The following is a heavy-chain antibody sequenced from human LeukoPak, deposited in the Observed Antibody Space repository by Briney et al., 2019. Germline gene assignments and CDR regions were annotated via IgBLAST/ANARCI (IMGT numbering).Heavy chain of an antibody. CDR3: ARGGEMATITPFDY. CDR1: GGSFSGYY. CDR2: INHSGST. Sequence: SETLSLTCAVYGGSFSGYYWSWIRQPPGKGLEWIGEINHSGSTNYNPSLKRRVTISVDTSKNKFSLKLSSVTAADTAVYYCARGGEMATITPFDYWGQGTLVTVSS. V-gene: IGHV4-34*01. J-gene: IGHJ4*02. D-gene: IGHD5-24*01.